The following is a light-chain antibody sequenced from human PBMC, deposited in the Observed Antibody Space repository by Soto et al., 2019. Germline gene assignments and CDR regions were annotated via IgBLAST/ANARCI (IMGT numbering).Light chain of an antibody. CDR2: DAY. V-gene: IGKV1-5*01. CDR1: QSISNR. Sequence: DLQMTQSPSTLSSSLGDRVTITCRASQSISNRLAWYQQKPRKAPKVMIYDAYGLESGVPSRFRGSGSGTEFIPTISSLQPDDFATYYCQQYNSYSPITCGQGTRLEIK. CDR3: QQYNSYSPIT. J-gene: IGKJ5*01.